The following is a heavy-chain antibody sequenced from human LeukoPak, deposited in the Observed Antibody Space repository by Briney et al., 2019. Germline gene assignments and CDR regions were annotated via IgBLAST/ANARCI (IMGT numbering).Heavy chain of an antibody. J-gene: IGHJ6*02. D-gene: IGHD6-13*01. V-gene: IGHV4-39*01. CDR1: GGSISSRSYY. CDR2: TYYTGST. Sequence: ETLSLTCSVSGGSISSRSYYWGWVRQPPGKGLEWIGSTYYTGSTYYNPSLRSRVSISGDTTKNQVSLKVNSVTAADTAVYYCARLGAAPGPPHYFYCGMDVWGQGTTDTVS. CDR3: ARLGAAPGPPHYFYCGMDV.